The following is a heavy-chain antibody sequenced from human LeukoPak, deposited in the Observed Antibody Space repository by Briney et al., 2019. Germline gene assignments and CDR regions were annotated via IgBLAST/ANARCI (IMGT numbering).Heavy chain of an antibody. J-gene: IGHJ4*02. Sequence: PSETLSLTCAVSGYSISSDYYWGWIRQPPGKGLEWIGSIYHSGRTYYNPSLKSRVTISVDTSKNQFSLKLSSVTAADTAVYYCARWLYNYVGFDYWGQGTLVTVSS. CDR1: GYSISSDYY. CDR3: ARWLYNYVGFDY. V-gene: IGHV4-38-2*01. D-gene: IGHD1-1*01. CDR2: IYHSGRT.